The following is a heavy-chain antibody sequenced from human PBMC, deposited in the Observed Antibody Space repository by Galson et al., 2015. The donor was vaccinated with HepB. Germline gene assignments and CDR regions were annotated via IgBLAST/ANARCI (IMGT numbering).Heavy chain of an antibody. D-gene: IGHD3-3*01. CDR2: ISYDGSNK. CDR1: GFTLSSSA. CDR3: ARDKIPVLRFLFWFDP. Sequence: SLRLSCAASGFTLSSSAMHWVRQAPGKGLEWVAVISYDGSNKYYADSVKGRFTISRDNSKNTLYLQMNSLRAEYTAVYYCARDKIPVLRFLFWFDPWGQGTLVTVSS. V-gene: IGHV3-30-3*01. J-gene: IGHJ5*02.